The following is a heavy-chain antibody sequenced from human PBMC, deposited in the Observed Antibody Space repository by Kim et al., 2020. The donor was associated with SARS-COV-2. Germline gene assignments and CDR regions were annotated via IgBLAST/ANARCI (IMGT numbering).Heavy chain of an antibody. V-gene: IGHV4-31*03. Sequence: SETLSLTCTVSGGSISSGGYYWSWIRQHPGKGLEWIGYIYYSGSTYYNPSLKSRVTISVDTSKNQFSLKLSSVTAADTAVYYCARDRLYCSGGSCYSEYYYYGMDVWGQGTTVTVSS. J-gene: IGHJ6*02. CDR1: GGSISSGGYY. CDR3: ARDRLYCSGGSCYSEYYYYGMDV. D-gene: IGHD2-15*01. CDR2: IYYSGST.